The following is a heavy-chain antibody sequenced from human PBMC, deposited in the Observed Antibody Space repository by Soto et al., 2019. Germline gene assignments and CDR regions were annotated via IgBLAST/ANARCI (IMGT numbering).Heavy chain of an antibody. Sequence: ASVKVSCKVSGYTLTELSMHWVQQAPGKGLEWMGGFDPEDGETIYAQKFQGRVTMTEDTSTDTAYMELSSLRSEDTAVYYCATSSLFGYSFDYWGQGTLVTVSS. CDR3: ATSSLFGYSFDY. J-gene: IGHJ4*02. CDR1: GYTLTELS. CDR2: FDPEDGET. V-gene: IGHV1-24*01. D-gene: IGHD3-16*01.